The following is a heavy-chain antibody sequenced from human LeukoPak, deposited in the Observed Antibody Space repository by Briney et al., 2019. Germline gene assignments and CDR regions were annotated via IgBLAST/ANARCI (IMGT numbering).Heavy chain of an antibody. CDR2: INHSGST. D-gene: IGHD3-22*01. Sequence: SETLSLTCAVYGGSFSGYYWSWIRQPPGKGLEWIGEINHSGSTNYNPSLKSRVTISVDTSKNQFSLKLSSVTAADTAVYYCARSPPYYDSSGYLTSTFDYWGQGTLVTVSS. V-gene: IGHV4-34*01. CDR1: GGSFSGYY. CDR3: ARSPPYYDSSGYLTSTFDY. J-gene: IGHJ4*02.